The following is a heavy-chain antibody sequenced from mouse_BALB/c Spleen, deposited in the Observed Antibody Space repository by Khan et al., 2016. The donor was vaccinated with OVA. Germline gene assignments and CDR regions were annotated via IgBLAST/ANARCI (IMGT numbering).Heavy chain of an antibody. CDR1: GFSLTNYG. V-gene: IGHV2-6-1*01. Sequence: QVQLKQSGPGLVAPSQSLSITCTISGFSLTNYGVHWVRQPPGKGLEWLVVIWSDGSTTYDSALKSRLTIRKDNSKSQVSLKMDSLQTDDTAIYYSARQPYCHYYIMDYWGQGTSVTVSS. D-gene: IGHD2-10*01. CDR2: IWSDGST. CDR3: ARQPYCHYYIMDY. J-gene: IGHJ4*01.